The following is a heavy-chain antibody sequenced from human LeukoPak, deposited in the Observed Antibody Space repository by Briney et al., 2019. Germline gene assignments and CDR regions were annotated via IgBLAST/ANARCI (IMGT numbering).Heavy chain of an antibody. CDR3: ARVGIDYSGNVIKYYFDD. Sequence: KPSETLSLTCTVSGGSISSSSYYWGWIRQPPWRGLEWIGNSGNTNYNPSLKSRVIISVDTSKNQFSLKLSPVITADTAVYYCARVGIDYSGNVIKYYFDDWGQGTLVTVSS. CDR2: NSGNT. V-gene: IGHV4-61*05. J-gene: IGHJ4*02. D-gene: IGHD4-23*01. CDR1: GGSISSSSYY.